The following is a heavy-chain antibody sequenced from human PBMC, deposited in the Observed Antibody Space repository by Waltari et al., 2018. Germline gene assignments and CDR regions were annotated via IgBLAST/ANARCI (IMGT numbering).Heavy chain of an antibody. CDR1: GFTFSSYS. J-gene: IGHJ4*02. Sequence: EVQLVESGGGLVQPGGSLGLSCEASGFTFSSYSMNWVRQAPGKGLELVSYISSSSSTIYYADSVKGRFTISRDNAKNSLYLQMNSLRAEDTAVYYCARRGGYNPYYFDYWGQGTLVTVSS. CDR3: ARRGGYNPYYFDY. CDR2: ISSSSSTI. D-gene: IGHD5-12*01. V-gene: IGHV3-48*01.